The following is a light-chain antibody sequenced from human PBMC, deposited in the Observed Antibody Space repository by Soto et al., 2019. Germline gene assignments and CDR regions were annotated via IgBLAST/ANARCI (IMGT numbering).Light chain of an antibody. CDR2: EVS. Sequence: QSALTQPPSASGSPGQSVTISCTGTSSDVGGYNYVSWYQQHPGKALKLMIYEVSKWPSGVPDRFSGSKSGNTASLTVSGPQAEDEADYYCNPYAGSNNWVFGGGTQLTVL. V-gene: IGLV2-8*01. CDR3: NPYAGSNNWV. J-gene: IGLJ3*02. CDR1: SSDVGGYNY.